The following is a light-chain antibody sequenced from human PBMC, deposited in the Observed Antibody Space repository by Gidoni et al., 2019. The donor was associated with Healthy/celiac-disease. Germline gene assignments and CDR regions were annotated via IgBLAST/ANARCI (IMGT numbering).Light chain of an antibody. J-gene: IGKJ1*01. CDR1: QSVSSSY. V-gene: IGKV3-20*01. CDR2: GAS. Sequence: EIVLTHSPGTLSLSPGERATLSCRASQSVSSSYLAWYQQKPGQAPRLLIDGASSRATGIPDRFSGSGSGTDFTLTISRLEPEDFAVYYCQQYGSSPTWTFXQXTKVEIK. CDR3: QQYGSSPTWT.